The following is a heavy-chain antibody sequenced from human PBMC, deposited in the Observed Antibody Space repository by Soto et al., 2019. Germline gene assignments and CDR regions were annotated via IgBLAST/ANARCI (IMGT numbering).Heavy chain of an antibody. CDR3: ARGSRSGGRCPDDNNWFGP. CDR1: GGSISSGGYY. Sequence: QVQLQESGPGLVKPSQTLSLTCTVSGGSISSGGYYWSWIRQHPGKGLEWIGYIYYSGSTYYNPSLKSRVTLSVDTSKNQFSLKVSSVAGADTAVYYCARGSRSGGRCPDDNNWFGPWGQGTLVTVFS. J-gene: IGHJ5*02. CDR2: IYYSGST. V-gene: IGHV4-31*03. D-gene: IGHD2-15*01.